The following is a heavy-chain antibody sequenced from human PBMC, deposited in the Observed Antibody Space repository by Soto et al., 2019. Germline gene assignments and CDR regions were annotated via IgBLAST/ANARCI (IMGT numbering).Heavy chain of an antibody. Sequence: GGSLRLSCAPSGFTFSTYGMHWVRQAPGKGLEWVAVIWYDGSNQYYADSVKGRFTISRDNSKNMLYLQMNSLRAEDTAVYYCATDLGAFNYGSAYFDYWGQGTQVTVYS. J-gene: IGHJ4*02. V-gene: IGHV3-33*01. CDR2: IWYDGSNQ. CDR1: GFTFSTYG. CDR3: ATDLGAFNYGSAYFDY. D-gene: IGHD3-10*01.